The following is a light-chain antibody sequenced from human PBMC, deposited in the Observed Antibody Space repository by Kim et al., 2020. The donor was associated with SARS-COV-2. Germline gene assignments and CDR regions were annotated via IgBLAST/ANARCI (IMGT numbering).Light chain of an antibody. J-gene: IGKJ4*01. CDR1: QSISSW. Sequence: DIQMTQSPSTLSASVGDRVTITCRASQSISSWLVWYQQKPGKAPKLLIYKASSLESGVPSRFSGSGSGTEFTLTISSLQPDDFATYYCQQYNSYSPLTFGGGTKLEI. V-gene: IGKV1-5*03. CDR2: KAS. CDR3: QQYNSYSPLT.